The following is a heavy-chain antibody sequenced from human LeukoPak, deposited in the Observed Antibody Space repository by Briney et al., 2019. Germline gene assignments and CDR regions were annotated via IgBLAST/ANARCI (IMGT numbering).Heavy chain of an antibody. CDR2: IKSDGITI. V-gene: IGHV3-74*01. Sequence: GGSLRLSCATSGFTFSNYMMHWVRQAPGKGLVWVSRIKSDGITITYADSVKGRFTISRDNAKNTLYLQMNSLRAEDTAVYYCLRDLNWSLDQWGQGTLVTVSS. CDR3: LRDLNWSLDQ. D-gene: IGHD1-20*01. J-gene: IGHJ4*02. CDR1: GFTFSNYM.